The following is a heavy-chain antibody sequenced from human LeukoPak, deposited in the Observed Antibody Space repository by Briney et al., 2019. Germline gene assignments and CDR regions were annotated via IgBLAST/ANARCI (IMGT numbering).Heavy chain of an antibody. CDR2: IYYSGST. Sequence: SQTLSLTCTVSGGSISSGGYYWSWNRQHPGKGLEWIGYIYYSGSTYYNPSLKSRVTISVDTSKNQFSLKLSSVTAADTAVYYCARVGRGSGYSRYYYYYYMDVWGKGTTVTVSS. J-gene: IGHJ6*03. D-gene: IGHD3-3*01. CDR3: ARVGRGSGYSRYYYYYYMDV. CDR1: GGSISSGGYY. V-gene: IGHV4-31*03.